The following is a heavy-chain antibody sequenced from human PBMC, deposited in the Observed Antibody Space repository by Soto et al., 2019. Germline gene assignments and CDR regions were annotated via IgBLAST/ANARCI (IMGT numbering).Heavy chain of an antibody. CDR2: ISPYNDHT. D-gene: IGHD3-16*01. V-gene: IGHV1-18*01. Sequence: QVQLAQSTGEVKKPGASVRVSCKATGYTFIRYGIAWVRQAPGQGFEWMGWISPYNDHTVYAQKFKGRDTMTADTSTRAVYMNLRRLKSDDTAVYYCARGGYYDTSWGKLSHYGLDVWGQGTSVSVSS. CDR3: ARGGYYDTSWGKLSHYGLDV. CDR1: GYTFIRYG. J-gene: IGHJ6*02.